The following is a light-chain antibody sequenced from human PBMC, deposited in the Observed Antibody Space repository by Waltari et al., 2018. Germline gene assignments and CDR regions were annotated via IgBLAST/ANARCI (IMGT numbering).Light chain of an antibody. CDR2: VNSDGSH. Sequence: QLVLTQSPSASASLGASVKLTCTLSSGHSSNVIAWPPAQPGKGPRYLMKVNSDGSHSKGDEIPDRFSGSSSGAERYLTISSLQSEDEADYYCQSYDSSLIASVFGGGTKLTVL. CDR1: SGHSSNV. V-gene: IGLV4-69*01. CDR3: QSYDSSLIASV. J-gene: IGLJ2*01.